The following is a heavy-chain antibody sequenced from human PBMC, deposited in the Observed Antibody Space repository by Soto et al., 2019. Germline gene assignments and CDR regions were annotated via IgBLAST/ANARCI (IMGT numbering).Heavy chain of an antibody. CDR1: GFTFSSYG. J-gene: IGHJ4*02. Sequence: GGSLRLSCAASGFTFSSYGMHWVRQAPGKGLEWVAVISYDGSNKYYADSVKGRFTISRDNSKNTLYLQMNSLRAEYTAVYYCAKDLLDSSSWIFDYWGQGTLVTVSS. D-gene: IGHD6-13*01. V-gene: IGHV3-30*18. CDR3: AKDLLDSSSWIFDY. CDR2: ISYDGSNK.